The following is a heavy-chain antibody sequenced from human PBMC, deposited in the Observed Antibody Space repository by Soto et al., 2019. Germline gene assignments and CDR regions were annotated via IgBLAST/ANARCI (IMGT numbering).Heavy chain of an antibody. CDR3: ARGREHNSAGSAPFDY. CDR2: IWYDGSNK. V-gene: IGHV3-33*01. D-gene: IGHD6-19*01. CDR1: GVTVSSYG. Sequence: PGGALRLSCAASGVTVSSYGRHWVRQAPGKGLEWVAVIWYDGSNKYYADSVKGRFTISRDNSKNTLYLQMNSLRAEDTAVYYCARGREHNSAGSAPFDYWGQGTLVTVSS. J-gene: IGHJ4*02.